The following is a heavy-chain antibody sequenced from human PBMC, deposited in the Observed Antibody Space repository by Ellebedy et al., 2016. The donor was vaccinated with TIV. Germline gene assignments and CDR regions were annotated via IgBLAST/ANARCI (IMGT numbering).Heavy chain of an antibody. V-gene: IGHV5-10-1*01. D-gene: IGHD5-12*01. CDR1: GYSFTTYW. CDR3: ARHSGRGYYGGEDY. Sequence: GESLKISCKGSGYSFTTYWISWVRQMPGKGLEWMGRIDPTDSQTNYSPSFQGHVTISVDQSISTAYLQWSSLKASDSAMYYCARHSGRGYYGGEDYWGQGTLVTVYS. CDR2: IDPTDSQT. J-gene: IGHJ4*02.